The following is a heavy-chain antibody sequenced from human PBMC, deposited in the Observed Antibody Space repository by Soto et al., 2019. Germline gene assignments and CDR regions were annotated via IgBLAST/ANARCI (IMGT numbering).Heavy chain of an antibody. CDR1: GFTFGIYT. CDR3: ARVMCGDCSSYYYYSMDV. CDR2: IGTTSSFI. J-gene: IGHJ6*02. Sequence: EVQLVESGGGLVKPGGSLRLSCTASGFTFGIYTMTWVRQAPGKGLQWVASIGTTSSFIYHADSLRDRFTISRDNAKNSVFLQMTSLRGEDTAVYYCARVMCGDCSSYYYYSMDVWGQGTTVTVAS. D-gene: IGHD2-21*02. V-gene: IGHV3-21*01.